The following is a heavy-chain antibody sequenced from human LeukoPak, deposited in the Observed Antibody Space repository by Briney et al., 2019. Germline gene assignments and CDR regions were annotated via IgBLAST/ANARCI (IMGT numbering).Heavy chain of an antibody. CDR2: INPNSGGT. V-gene: IGHV1-2*06. CDR3: ASVWGPKSKYAFDI. Sequence: GASVKVSCKASGYTFTGYYMHWVRQAPGQGLEWMGRINPNSGGTNYAQKFQGRVTITADESTSTAYMELSSLRSEDTAVYYCASVWGPKSKYAFDIWGQGTMVTVSS. J-gene: IGHJ3*02. D-gene: IGHD7-27*01. CDR1: GYTFTGYY.